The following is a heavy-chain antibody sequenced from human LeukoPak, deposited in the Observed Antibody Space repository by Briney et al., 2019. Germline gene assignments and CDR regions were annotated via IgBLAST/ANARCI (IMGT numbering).Heavy chain of an antibody. CDR1: GFTFSSYW. Sequence: GGSLRLSCEVSGFTFSSYWMNWVRQAPGKGLEWVSNIKQDGSDKYYVDSVKGRFTISRDNAKNSLYLQMNSLRAEDTAVYYCAIIPRAAAGPSARSPFHYWGQGTLVTVSS. V-gene: IGHV3-7*01. D-gene: IGHD6-13*01. CDR2: IKQDGSDK. J-gene: IGHJ4*02. CDR3: AIIPRAAAGPSARSPFHY.